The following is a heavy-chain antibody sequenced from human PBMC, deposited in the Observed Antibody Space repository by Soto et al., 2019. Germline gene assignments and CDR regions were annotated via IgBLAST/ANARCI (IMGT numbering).Heavy chain of an antibody. CDR1: GFTFSTSW. D-gene: IGHD3-3*01. J-gene: IGHJ6*03. CDR3: ASLGVWSGAYYYMDF. Sequence: EMQVVESGGGLVQRGGSLRLSCVASGFTFSTSWMTWVRQAPGKGLVWVARINSDGSSTRYADSVKGRFTISRDNAKNTLYLQMDSLKAYDTALYHSASLGVWSGAYYYMDFWGKGTTVTV. CDR2: INSDGSST. V-gene: IGHV3-74*01.